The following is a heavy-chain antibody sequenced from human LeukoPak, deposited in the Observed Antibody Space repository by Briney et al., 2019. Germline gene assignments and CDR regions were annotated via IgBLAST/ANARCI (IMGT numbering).Heavy chain of an antibody. CDR3: ARAPPYDFWSGRRLDV. CDR2: MNPNSGNT. Sequence: GASVKVSCKASGYTFTSYDINWVRQATGQGLEWMGWMNPNSGNTGYAQKFQGRVTITRNTSINTAYMELSSLRSEDTAVYYCARAPPYDFWSGRRLDVWGKGTTVIVSS. D-gene: IGHD3-3*01. J-gene: IGHJ6*03. V-gene: IGHV1-8*03. CDR1: GYTFTSYD.